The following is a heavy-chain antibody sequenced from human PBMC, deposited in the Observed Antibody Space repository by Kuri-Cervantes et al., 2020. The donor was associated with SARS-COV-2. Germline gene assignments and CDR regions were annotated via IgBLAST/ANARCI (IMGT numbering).Heavy chain of an antibody. V-gene: IGHV5-51*01. D-gene: IGHD1-20*01. CDR3: ARARYNWNDALDY. CDR2: VYPEDSDT. CDR1: GYTFSRYW. J-gene: IGHJ4*02. Sequence: GGSLRLSCRGSGYTFSRYWIAWVRQVPGRGLEWMGIVYPEDSDTRYSPSFEGQVAISADKSGNTAYLQWSSLKASDSATYFCARARYNWNDALDYWGQGTRVTVSS.